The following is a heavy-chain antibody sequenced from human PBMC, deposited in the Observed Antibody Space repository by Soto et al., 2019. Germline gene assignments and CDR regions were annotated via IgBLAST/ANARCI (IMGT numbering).Heavy chain of an antibody. CDR3: ARENVVVAATDKWFDP. CDR2: INSDGSST. V-gene: IGHV3-74*01. Sequence: EVQLVESGGGLVQPGGSLRLSCAASGFTFSSYWMHWVRQAPGKGLVWVSRINSDGSSTSYADSVKGRFTISRDNAKNTLYLQMNSLRAEDTAVYYCARENVVVAATDKWFDPWGQGTLVTVSS. CDR1: GFTFSSYW. D-gene: IGHD2-15*01. J-gene: IGHJ5*02.